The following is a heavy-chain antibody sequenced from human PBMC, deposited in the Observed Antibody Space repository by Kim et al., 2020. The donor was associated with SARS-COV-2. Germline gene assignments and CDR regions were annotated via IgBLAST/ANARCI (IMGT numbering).Heavy chain of an antibody. V-gene: IGHV4-34*01. D-gene: IGHD3-10*01. CDR2: SGST. CDR3: ARGRGLGV. Sequence: SGSTNYNPSLKSRVTISVDTSKNQFSLKLSSVTAADTAVYYCARGRGLGVWGQGTLVTVSS. J-gene: IGHJ4*02.